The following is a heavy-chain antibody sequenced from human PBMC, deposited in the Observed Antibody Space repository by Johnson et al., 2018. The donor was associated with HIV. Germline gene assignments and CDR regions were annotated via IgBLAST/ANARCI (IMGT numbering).Heavy chain of an antibody. D-gene: IGHD6-19*01. CDR1: GFTFSRYA. V-gene: IGHV3-30*04. CDR3: TRRGGSGWSAFDI. J-gene: IGHJ3*02. CDR2: VSFDTINK. Sequence: QVQLVESGGGVVQPGRSLRVSCAASGFTFSRYAMHWVRQAPGKGPEWVAVVSFDTINKDYADSVKGRFTISRDNSKNTLYLQMNSLRAGDTALYYCTRRGGSGWSAFDIWGQGTIVTVSS.